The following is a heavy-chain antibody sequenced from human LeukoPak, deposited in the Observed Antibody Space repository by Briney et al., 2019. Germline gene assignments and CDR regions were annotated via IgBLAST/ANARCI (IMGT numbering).Heavy chain of an antibody. J-gene: IGHJ4*02. CDR1: GGTFSSYA. D-gene: IGHD3-22*01. CDR2: ISAYNGNT. V-gene: IGHV1-18*01. Sequence: GASVKVSCKASGGTFSSYAISWVRQAPGQGLEWMGWISAYNGNTNYAQKLQGRVTMTTDTSTSTAYMELRSLRSDDTAVYYCARGFYDSSGYYYSYWGQGTLVTVSS. CDR3: ARGFYDSSGYYYSY.